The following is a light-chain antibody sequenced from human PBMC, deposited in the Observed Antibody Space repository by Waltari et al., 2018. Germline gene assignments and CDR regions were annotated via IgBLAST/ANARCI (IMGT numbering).Light chain of an antibody. CDR1: KSGENF. CDR2: QDK. V-gene: IGLV3-1*01. Sequence: SYALTQPPSVSVSPGQTAKITSSGAKSGENFVSWYQHKPGQSPLLIMYQDKKRPSGIPERFSGSISGNTVTLTISGTQAMDEADYYCQAWDSTTDVVFGGGTKLNVL. J-gene: IGLJ2*01. CDR3: QAWDSTTDVV.